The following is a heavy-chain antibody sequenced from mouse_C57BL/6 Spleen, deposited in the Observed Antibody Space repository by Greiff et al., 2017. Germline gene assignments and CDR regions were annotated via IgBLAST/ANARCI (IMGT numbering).Heavy chain of an antibody. CDR1: GYTFTDYN. D-gene: IGHD4-1*01. J-gene: IGHJ4*01. CDR3: ARGSGTRDYYAMDY. V-gene: IGHV1-18*01. Sequence: EVQLQESGPELVKPGASVKIPCKASGYTFTDYNMDWVKQSHGKSLEWIGDINPNNGGTIYNQKFKGKATLTVDKSSSTAYMELRSLTSEDTAVYYCARGSGTRDYYAMDYWGQGTSVTVSS. CDR2: INPNNGGT.